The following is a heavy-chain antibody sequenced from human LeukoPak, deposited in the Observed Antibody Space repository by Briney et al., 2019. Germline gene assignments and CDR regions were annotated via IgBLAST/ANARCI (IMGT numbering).Heavy chain of an antibody. V-gene: IGHV4-61*02. CDR2: IYTSGST. J-gene: IGHJ4*02. Sequence: SETLSLTCTVSGGSISSGSYYWSWIRQPAGKGLEWIGRIYTSGSTNYNPSLKSRVTISVDTSKNQFSLKLSSVTAADTAVYYCARVEAGYYGSGSYYEQGGYYFDYWGQGTLVTVSS. CDR1: GGSISSGSYY. D-gene: IGHD3-10*01. CDR3: ARVEAGYYGSGSYYEQGGYYFDY.